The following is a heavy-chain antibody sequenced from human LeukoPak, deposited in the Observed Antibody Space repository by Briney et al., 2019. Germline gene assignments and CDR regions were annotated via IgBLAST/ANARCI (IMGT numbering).Heavy chain of an antibody. J-gene: IGHJ5*02. CDR3: ARGHIVVVPAAKKGRWFDP. D-gene: IGHD2-2*01. CDR1: GGSFSGYD. V-gene: IGHV4-34*01. CDR2: INHSGST. Sequence: AETLTLTCAVYGGSFSGYDWSWIRQPPGKGLEWIGEINHSGSTNYNPSLKSRVTISVDTSKNQFSLKLSSVTAADTAVYYWARGHIVVVPAAKKGRWFDPWGQGTLVTVYS.